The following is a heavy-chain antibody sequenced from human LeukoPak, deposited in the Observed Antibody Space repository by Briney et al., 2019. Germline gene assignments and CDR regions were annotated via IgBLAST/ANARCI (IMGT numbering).Heavy chain of an antibody. V-gene: IGHV1-18*01. CDR1: GYTFTSYG. Sequence: ASVKVSCKASGYTFTSYGISWVRQAPGQGLEWMGWISAYNGNTNYAQKLQGRVTMTTDTSTSTAYMELRSLRSDDTAVYYCAREVSGIVGATPLDYWGQGTLVTVSS. CDR2: ISAYNGNT. D-gene: IGHD1-26*01. J-gene: IGHJ4*02. CDR3: AREVSGIVGATPLDY.